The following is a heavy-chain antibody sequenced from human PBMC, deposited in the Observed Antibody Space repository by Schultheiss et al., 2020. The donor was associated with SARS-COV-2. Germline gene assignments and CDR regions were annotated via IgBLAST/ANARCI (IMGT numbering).Heavy chain of an antibody. V-gene: IGHV3-15*01. Sequence: GSLRLSCAASGFTFSDAWMSWVRQAPGKGPEWVGRIKSKSDGETTEYAAPVKGRFFISRDDAESTVNLQMNSLKTEDTAVYFCATYLVCNTSRCLPTPFDYWGRGTLVTVSS. J-gene: IGHJ4*02. CDR2: IKSKSDGETT. CDR3: ATYLVCNTSRCLPTPFDY. CDR1: GFTFSDAW. D-gene: IGHD3-16*01.